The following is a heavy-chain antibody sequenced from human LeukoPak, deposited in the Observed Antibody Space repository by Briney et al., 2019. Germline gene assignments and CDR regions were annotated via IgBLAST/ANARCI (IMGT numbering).Heavy chain of an antibody. Sequence: GGALRLSCAASGFTFSGSAMHWVRQASGKGLEWVGRIRSKANSYATAYAASVKGRFTISRDDSKNTAYLQMNSLKTEDTAVYYCTRHKFGGTTIPMYAFDIWGQGTMVTVSS. J-gene: IGHJ3*02. CDR1: GFTFSGSA. V-gene: IGHV3-73*01. CDR2: IRSKANSYAT. CDR3: TRHKFGGTTIPMYAFDI. D-gene: IGHD1-26*01.